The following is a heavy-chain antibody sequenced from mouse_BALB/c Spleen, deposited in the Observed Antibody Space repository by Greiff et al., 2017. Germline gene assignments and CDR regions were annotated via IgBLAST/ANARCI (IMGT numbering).Heavy chain of an antibody. D-gene: IGHD2-1*01. CDR2: IRSKSNNYAT. Sequence: EVKLQESGGGLVQPKGSLKLSCAASGFTFNTYAMNWVRQAPGKGLEWVARIRSKSNNYATYYADSVKDRFTISRDDSQSMLYLQMNNLKTEDTAMYYCVRNYYGNYFDYWGQGTTLTVSS. CDR1: GFTFNTYA. CDR3: VRNYYGNYFDY. V-gene: IGHV10-1*02. J-gene: IGHJ2*01.